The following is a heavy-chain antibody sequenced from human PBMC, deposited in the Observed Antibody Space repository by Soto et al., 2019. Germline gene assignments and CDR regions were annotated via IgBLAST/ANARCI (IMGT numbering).Heavy chain of an antibody. CDR1: GGSISSGDYY. D-gene: IGHD4-4*01. J-gene: IGHJ4*02. CDR3: AISYAYSNLKLDY. CDR2: IYYSGST. Sequence: SETLSLTCTVSGGSISSGDYYWSWIRQPPGKGLEWIGYIYYSGSTYYNPSLKSRVTISVDTSKNQFSLKLSSVTAADTAVYYCAISYAYSNLKLDYWGQGTLVTVSS. V-gene: IGHV4-30-4*01.